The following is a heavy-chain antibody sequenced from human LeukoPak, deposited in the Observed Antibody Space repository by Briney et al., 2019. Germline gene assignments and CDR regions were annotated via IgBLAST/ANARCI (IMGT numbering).Heavy chain of an antibody. J-gene: IGHJ3*02. CDR1: GFTFSSYA. Sequence: PGGSLRLSCAASGFTFSSYAMSWVRQAPGKGLEWVSAISGSGGSAYYADSVKGRFTISRDNSKNTLYLQMNSLRAEDTAVYYCAKDQKADFWSGYYVDAFDIWGQGTMVTVSS. V-gene: IGHV3-23*01. CDR3: AKDQKADFWSGYYVDAFDI. CDR2: ISGSGGSA. D-gene: IGHD3-3*01.